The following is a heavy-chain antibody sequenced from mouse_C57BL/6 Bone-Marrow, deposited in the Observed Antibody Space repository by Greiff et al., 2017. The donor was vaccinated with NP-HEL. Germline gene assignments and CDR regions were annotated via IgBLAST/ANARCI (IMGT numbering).Heavy chain of an antibody. J-gene: IGHJ2*01. CDR2: IDPSDSYT. CDR3: ARGGHCGSSRFDY. V-gene: IGHV1-50*01. D-gene: IGHD1-1*01. CDR1: GYTFTSYW. Sequence: QVQLQQPGAELVKPGASVKLSCKASGYTFTSYWMQWVKQRPGQGLEWIGEIDPSDSYTNYNQKFKGKATLTVDTSSSTAYMQLSSLTSEDSAVYYCARGGHCGSSRFDYWGQGTTLTVSS.